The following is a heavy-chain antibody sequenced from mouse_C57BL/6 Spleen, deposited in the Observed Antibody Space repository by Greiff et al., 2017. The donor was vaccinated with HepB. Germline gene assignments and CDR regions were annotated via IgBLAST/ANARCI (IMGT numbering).Heavy chain of an antibody. CDR3: ARSNYDDDGAWFEY. D-gene: IGHD2-4*01. CDR2: IYPGSGNT. V-gene: IGHV1-76*01. J-gene: IGHJ3*01. Sequence: VQLQQSGAELVRPGASVKLSCKASGYTFTDYYINWVKQRPGQGLEWIARIYPGSGNTYYNEKFKGKATLTAEKSSSTAYMQLSSLTSEDSAVYVCARSNYDDDGAWFEYWGQGTLVTVSA. CDR1: GYTFTDYY.